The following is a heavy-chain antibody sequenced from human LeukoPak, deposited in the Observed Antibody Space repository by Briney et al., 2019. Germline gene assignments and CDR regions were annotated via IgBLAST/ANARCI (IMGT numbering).Heavy chain of an antibody. CDR2: ISSSGSTI. V-gene: IGHV3-48*03. J-gene: IGHJ3*02. CDR3: ARDLVVYSGSPGAFDI. D-gene: IGHD1-26*01. CDR1: GFTFSSYE. Sequence: GGSLRLSCAASGFTFSSYEMNWVRQAPGKGLEWVSYISSSGSTIYYADSVKGRFTISRDNSKNTLYLQMNSLRAEDTAVYYCARDLVVYSGSPGAFDIWGQGTMVTVSS.